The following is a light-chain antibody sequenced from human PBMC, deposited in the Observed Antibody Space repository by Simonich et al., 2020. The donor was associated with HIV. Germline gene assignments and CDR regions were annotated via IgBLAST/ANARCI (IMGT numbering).Light chain of an antibody. CDR1: QSIGSS. V-gene: IGKV6-21*01. J-gene: IGKJ2*01. CDR3: HQSSSLPYT. Sequence: EIVLTQSPDFQSVTPKEKVTITCRASQSIGSSLNWYQQKPDQFTKLLIKDVSQSFSGVPSRFSGRGSGTDFTLTINSLEAEDAETYYCHQSSSLPYTFGQGTKLEIK. CDR2: DVS.